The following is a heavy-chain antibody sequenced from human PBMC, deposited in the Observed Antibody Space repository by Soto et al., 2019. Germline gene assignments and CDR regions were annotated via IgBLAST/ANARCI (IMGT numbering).Heavy chain of an antibody. Sequence: GGSLRLSCAASGFTFSSYAMHWVRQAPGKGLEYVSAISSNGGSTYYANSVKGRFTISRDNSKNTLYLQMGSLRAEDMAVYYCARTIGYRSGWYIDYWGQGTLVTVSS. CDR1: GFTFSSYA. V-gene: IGHV3-64*01. CDR3: ARTIGYRSGWYIDY. CDR2: ISSNGGST. J-gene: IGHJ4*02. D-gene: IGHD6-19*01.